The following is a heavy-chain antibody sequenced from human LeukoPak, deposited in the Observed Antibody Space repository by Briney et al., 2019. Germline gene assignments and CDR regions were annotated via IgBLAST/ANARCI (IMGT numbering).Heavy chain of an antibody. V-gene: IGHV3-73*01. J-gene: IGHJ4*02. CDR2: IRSKANSYAT. CDR1: GFTFSAST. Sequence: GGSLRLSCAASGFTFSASTMHWVRQASGKGLEWVGRIRSKANSYATAYAASVKGGFTISRDDSKNTAYLQMNSLETEDTAVYYCTTVDTTMVWGQGTLVTVSS. CDR3: TTVDTTMV. D-gene: IGHD5-18*01.